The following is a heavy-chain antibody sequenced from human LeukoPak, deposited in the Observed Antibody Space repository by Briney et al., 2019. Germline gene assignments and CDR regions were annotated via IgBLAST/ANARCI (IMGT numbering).Heavy chain of an antibody. CDR3: ARQGYSGYDSRGSFDY. J-gene: IGHJ4*02. CDR2: INHSGST. V-gene: IGHV4-34*01. D-gene: IGHD5-12*01. CDR1: GGSFSDYY. Sequence: PSETLSLTCAVSGGSFSDYYWNWIRQPPGKGLEWIGEINHSGSTNYNPSIKSRVTISIDTSKNQFSLRLSSVTAADTAVYYCARQGYSGYDSRGSFDYWGQGTLVTVSS.